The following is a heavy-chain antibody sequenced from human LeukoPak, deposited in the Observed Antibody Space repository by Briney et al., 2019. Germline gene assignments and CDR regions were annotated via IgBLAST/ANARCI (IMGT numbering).Heavy chain of an antibody. CDR3: ARAGFALAPHRGTPFDY. J-gene: IGHJ4*02. CDR1: GGSISSYY. D-gene: IGHD6-6*01. Sequence: PSETLSLTCTVSGGSISSYYWSWIRQPPGKGLEWIGYISYSGSTNYNPSLKSRVTISVNTSKNQFSLKLTSVTAADTAVYYCARAGFALAPHRGTPFDYWGQGTLVTVSS. CDR2: ISYSGST. V-gene: IGHV4-59*12.